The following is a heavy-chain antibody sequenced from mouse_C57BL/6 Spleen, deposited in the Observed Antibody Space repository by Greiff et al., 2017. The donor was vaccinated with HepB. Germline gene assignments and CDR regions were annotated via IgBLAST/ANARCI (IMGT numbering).Heavy chain of an antibody. CDR2: IYPRSGNT. D-gene: IGHD2-10*02. CDR1: GYTFTSYG. CDR3: ARSGYGNYGYFDV. Sequence: QVQLQQSGAELARPGASVKLSCKASGYTFTSYGISWVKQRTGQGLEWIGEIYPRSGNTYYNEKFKGKATLTADKSSSTAYMELRSLTSEDSAVYLCARSGYGNYGYFDVWGTGTTVTVAS. V-gene: IGHV1-81*01. J-gene: IGHJ1*03.